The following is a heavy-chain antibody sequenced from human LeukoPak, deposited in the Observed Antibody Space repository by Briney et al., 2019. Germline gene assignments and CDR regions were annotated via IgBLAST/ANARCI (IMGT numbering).Heavy chain of an antibody. CDR3: GRQGYTASYYFLDY. CDR1: GVSITSYY. J-gene: IGHJ4*02. Sequence: SETLSLTCSVSGVSITSYYWGWVRQPAGKGKEWHGRIYTTGTTNYSPSLKSRLTMSLDTSKNQFSLKLRSVTAADTAVYYCGRQGYTASYYFLDYWSQGTLVTVSS. D-gene: IGHD3-10*01. CDR2: IYTTGTT. V-gene: IGHV4-4*07.